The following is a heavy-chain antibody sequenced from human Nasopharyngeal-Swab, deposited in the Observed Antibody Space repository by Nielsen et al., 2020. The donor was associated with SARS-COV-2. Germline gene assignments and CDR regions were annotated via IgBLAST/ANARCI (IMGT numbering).Heavy chain of an antibody. Sequence: GWSLRLSCAASGFTFSSYAMSWVRQAPGKGLEWVSAISGSGGSTYYADSVKGRFTISRDNSKNTLYLQMNSLRAEDTAVYYCAKDTYYDSSGYFLFGYAFDIWGQGTMVTVSS. CDR2: ISGSGGST. CDR1: GFTFSSYA. V-gene: IGHV3-23*01. CDR3: AKDTYYDSSGYFLFGYAFDI. D-gene: IGHD3-22*01. J-gene: IGHJ3*02.